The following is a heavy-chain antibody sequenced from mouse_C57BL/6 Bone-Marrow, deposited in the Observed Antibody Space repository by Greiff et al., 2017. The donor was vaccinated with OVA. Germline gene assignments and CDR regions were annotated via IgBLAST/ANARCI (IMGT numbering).Heavy chain of an antibody. Sequence: QVQLQQPGAELVKPGASVKVSCKASGYTFTSYWMHWVKQRPGQGLEWIGRIHPSDSDTNYNQKFKGQATLTVAKSSRTAYLPLSSLTSEDSAVYYCAILREYGSSPGVAMDYWGQGTSVTVST. CDR3: AILREYGSSPGVAMDY. V-gene: IGHV1-74*01. CDR1: GYTFTSYW. D-gene: IGHD1-1*01. J-gene: IGHJ4*01. CDR2: IHPSDSDT.